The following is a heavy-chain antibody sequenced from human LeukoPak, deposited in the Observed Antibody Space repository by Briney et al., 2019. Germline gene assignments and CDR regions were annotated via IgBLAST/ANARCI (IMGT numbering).Heavy chain of an antibody. CDR3: ARESKTYDGSGYYHDS. Sequence: SETLSLTCSISGGSINNYFWTWIRQPAGKGLEWIGRIYTSGSTDYNPSLKSRVTMSVDTSKSQFSLNLYSVTAADTAVYYCARESKTYDGSGYYHDSWGQGTRVTVSS. CDR2: IYTSGST. V-gene: IGHV4-4*07. J-gene: IGHJ4*02. CDR1: GGSINNYF. D-gene: IGHD3-22*01.